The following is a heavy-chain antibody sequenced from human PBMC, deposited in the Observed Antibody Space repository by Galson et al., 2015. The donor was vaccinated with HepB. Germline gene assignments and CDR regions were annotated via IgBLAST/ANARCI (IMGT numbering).Heavy chain of an antibody. D-gene: IGHD4/OR15-4a*01. V-gene: IGHV3-23*01. Sequence: SLRLSCAAPGVIFSDYAMGWVRQAPGRGLEWVSTISGSGDTTYYADSVKGRFTISRDNSKNTMYLQMSSLRADDSAVFYCAARRGAGDLLCYDFWGQGTLVTVTS. CDR2: ISGSGDTT. CDR3: AARRGAGDLLCYDF. J-gene: IGHJ4*02. CDR1: GVIFSDYA.